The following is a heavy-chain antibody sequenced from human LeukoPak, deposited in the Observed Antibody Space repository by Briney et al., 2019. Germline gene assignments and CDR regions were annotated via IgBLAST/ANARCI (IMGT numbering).Heavy chain of an antibody. V-gene: IGHV1-46*01. CDR1: GYTFTSYY. CDR3: ARIRDGYNDAYDI. Sequence: GASVKVSCKASGYTFTSYYMHWVRQAPGQGLEWMGIINPSGGNTNYAQKFQGRVTMTRDMSTSTVYMELSSLRSEDTAIYYCARIRDGYNDAYDIWGQGTVVTVPS. D-gene: IGHD5-24*01. CDR2: INPSGGNT. J-gene: IGHJ3*02.